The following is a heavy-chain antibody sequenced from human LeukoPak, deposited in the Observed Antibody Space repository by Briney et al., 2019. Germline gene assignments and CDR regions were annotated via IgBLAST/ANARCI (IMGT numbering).Heavy chain of an antibody. CDR1: GFTFTSRA. D-gene: IGHD3-10*01. CDR3: AREGPSGSPPADF. V-gene: IGHV3-30-3*01. J-gene: IGHJ4*02. Sequence: XGSLRLSCAASGFTFTSRAMHWVRQAPGKGLEWVAITSYDGSNTYYAESVKGRFTISRDNSKNTLYLQMNSLRAEDTAVYYCAREGPSGSPPADFWGQGTLVTVSS. CDR2: TSYDGSNT.